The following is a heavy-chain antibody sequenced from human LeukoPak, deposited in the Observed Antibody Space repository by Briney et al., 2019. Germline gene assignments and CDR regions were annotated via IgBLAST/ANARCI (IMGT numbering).Heavy chain of an antibody. CDR1: GGSISSGGYN. V-gene: IGHV4-31*03. CDR3: ARGGQQLGYYFDY. J-gene: IGHJ4*02. D-gene: IGHD6-13*01. Sequence: SQTLSLTCTVSGGSISSGGYNWSRIRQHPGKGLEWIGYIYYSGSTYYNPSLKSRVTISVDTSKNQFSLKLSSVTAADTAVYYCARGGQQLGYYFDYWGQGTLVTVSS. CDR2: IYYSGST.